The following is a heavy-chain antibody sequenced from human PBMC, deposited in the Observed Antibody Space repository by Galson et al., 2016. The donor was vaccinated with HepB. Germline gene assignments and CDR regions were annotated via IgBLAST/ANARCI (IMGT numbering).Heavy chain of an antibody. CDR2: ISYDGSHK. V-gene: IGHV3-30*18. D-gene: IGHD3-9*01. CDR3: AKNDILAGYSAFDY. Sequence: SLRLSCAASGLTLDAYDISWVRQAPGKGLEWVAVISYDGSHKYYAASVKGRFTISRDNSKNTLSLQMNSLRAEDTAVYYCAKNDILAGYSAFDYWGQGTLVTVSS. J-gene: IGHJ4*02. CDR1: GLTLDAYD.